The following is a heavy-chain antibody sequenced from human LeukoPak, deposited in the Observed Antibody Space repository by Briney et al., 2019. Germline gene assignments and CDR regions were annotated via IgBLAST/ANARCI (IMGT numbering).Heavy chain of an antibody. CDR1: GGSISSSSYS. J-gene: IGHJ5*02. CDR3: ARGPKFDP. Sequence: PSETLSLTCVVSGGSISSSSYSWSWIRQPPGKGLEWIGYIYHSGSAYYNPSLKSRVTISVDRSKNQFSLNLSSVTAADTAVSYCARGPKFDPWGQGTLVTVSS. V-gene: IGHV4-30-2*01. CDR2: IYHSGSA.